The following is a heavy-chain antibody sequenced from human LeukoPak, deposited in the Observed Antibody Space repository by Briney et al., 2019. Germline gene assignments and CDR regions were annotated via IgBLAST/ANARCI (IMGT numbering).Heavy chain of an antibody. Sequence: GGSLGLSCAASGFTFRNYVIHWVRQAPGKGLEWVAVTSSDLNVKLYADSVKGRLTISRDNSRSTLYLQMNSLRPEDTAIYYCAREGYYGSGSPPSLYFDYWGQGTLVTVSS. V-gene: IGHV3-30-3*01. D-gene: IGHD3-10*01. CDR2: TSSDLNVK. CDR1: GFTFRNYV. J-gene: IGHJ4*02. CDR3: AREGYYGSGSPPSLYFDY.